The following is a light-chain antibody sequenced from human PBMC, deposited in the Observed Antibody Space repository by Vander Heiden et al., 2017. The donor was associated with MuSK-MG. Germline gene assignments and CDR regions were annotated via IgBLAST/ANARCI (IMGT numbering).Light chain of an antibody. V-gene: IGKV1-33*01. J-gene: IGKJ1*01. CDR2: DAS. Sequence: DIHIAQSPSSLSASVGDRVTITCQASQDISNYLNWYQQKPGKAPKVLIYDASNLERGVPSRFSGSGSGTDFILTISSLQPEDIATYYCQQYYNPPRTFGQGTKVEIK. CDR1: QDISNY. CDR3: QQYYNPPRT.